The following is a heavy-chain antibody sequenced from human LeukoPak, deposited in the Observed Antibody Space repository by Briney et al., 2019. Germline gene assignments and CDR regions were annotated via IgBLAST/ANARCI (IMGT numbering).Heavy chain of an antibody. V-gene: IGHV3-30*04. D-gene: IGHD6-13*01. CDR3: ARVIAAAGNDY. Sequence: PGGSLRLSCAASGFTFSSYVMHWVRQAPGKGLEWVAIISYDGSNEYYADSVKGRFTISRDNSKNTLYLQMNSLRAEDTAVYYCARVIAAAGNDYWGQGTLVTVSS. J-gene: IGHJ4*02. CDR1: GFTFSSYV. CDR2: ISYDGSNE.